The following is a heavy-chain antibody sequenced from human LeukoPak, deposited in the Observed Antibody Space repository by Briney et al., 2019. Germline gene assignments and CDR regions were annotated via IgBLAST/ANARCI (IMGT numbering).Heavy chain of an antibody. J-gene: IGHJ4*02. V-gene: IGHV3-15*01. CDR3: TTDFVVVVAARGDY. CDR1: GFTFSNAW. CDR2: IKSKTDGGTT. Sequence: GGPLRLSCAASGFTFSNAWMSWVRQAPGKGLEWVGRIKSKTDGGTTDYAAPVKGRFTISRDDSKNTLYLQMNSLKTEDTAVYYCTTDFVVVVAARGDYWGQGTLVTVSS. D-gene: IGHD2-15*01.